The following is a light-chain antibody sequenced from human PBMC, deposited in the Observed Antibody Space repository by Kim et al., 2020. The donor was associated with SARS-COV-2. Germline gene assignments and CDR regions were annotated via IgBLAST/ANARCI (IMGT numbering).Light chain of an antibody. CDR3: SAWDSSLDAYV. J-gene: IGLJ1*01. CDR1: SNNVGNQG. Sequence: LTQPPSVSKGLRQTATLTCTGNSNNVGNQGAAWLQQHQGHPPKLLSYRNNNRPSGISERFSASRSGNTASLTITGLQPEDDADYYCSAWDSSLDAYVFGTGTKVTVL. V-gene: IGLV10-54*04. CDR2: RNN.